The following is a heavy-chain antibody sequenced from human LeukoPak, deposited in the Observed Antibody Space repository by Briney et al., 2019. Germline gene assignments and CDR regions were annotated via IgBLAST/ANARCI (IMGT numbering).Heavy chain of an antibody. Sequence: PSETLSLTCTVSGGSISSSSYYWGWIRQPPGKGLEWIGSIYYSGSTYYNPSLKSRVTISVDTSKNQFSLKLSSVTAADTAVYYCARDYPPVREWLLSNWFDPWGQGTLVTVSS. D-gene: IGHD3-3*01. CDR3: ARDYPPVREWLLSNWFDP. CDR2: IYYSGST. J-gene: IGHJ5*02. CDR1: GGSISSSSYY. V-gene: IGHV4-39*02.